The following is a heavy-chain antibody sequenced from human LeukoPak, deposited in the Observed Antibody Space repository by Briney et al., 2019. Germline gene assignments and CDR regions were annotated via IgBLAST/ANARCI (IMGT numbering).Heavy chain of an antibody. CDR1: GYSFTSYW. Sequence: GESLRISCKASGYSFTSYWIGWVRQMPGKGLEWMGIIDPSDSETRYTPSFQGQVTISVDKSLTTADLQWNSLKASDTAMYYCARQTAMGRSGDYWGQGTLVTVSS. CDR2: IDPSDSET. V-gene: IGHV5-51*01. D-gene: IGHD5-18*01. J-gene: IGHJ4*02. CDR3: ARQTAMGRSGDY.